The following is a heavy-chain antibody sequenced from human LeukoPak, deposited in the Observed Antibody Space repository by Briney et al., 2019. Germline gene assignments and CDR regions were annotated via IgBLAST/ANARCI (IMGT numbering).Heavy chain of an antibody. CDR1: GFTFSSYS. Sequence: GGSLRLSCAASGFTFSSYSMNWVRQAPGKGLEWVSSISSSSSYIYYADSVKGRFTISRDNAKNSLYLQMNSLRAEDTAVYYCARDILARLRFLEYNWFDPWGQGTLVTVSS. V-gene: IGHV3-21*01. J-gene: IGHJ5*02. D-gene: IGHD3-3*01. CDR2: ISSSSSYI. CDR3: ARDILARLRFLEYNWFDP.